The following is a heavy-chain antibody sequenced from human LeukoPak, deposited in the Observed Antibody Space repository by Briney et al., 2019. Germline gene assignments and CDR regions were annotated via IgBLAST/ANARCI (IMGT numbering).Heavy chain of an antibody. D-gene: IGHD5-18*01. CDR1: GFTFSNYG. V-gene: IGHV3-33*01. J-gene: IGHJ4*02. CDR2: MWYDGSSK. Sequence: PGGSLRLSCAASGFTFSNYGMHWIRQAPGKGLEWVAVMWYDGSSKYYTDSVKGRFTISRDNSKNTLYLQMNSLRAEDTAVYYCAREDTSLVIAYWGQGTLVTVSS. CDR3: AREDTSLVIAY.